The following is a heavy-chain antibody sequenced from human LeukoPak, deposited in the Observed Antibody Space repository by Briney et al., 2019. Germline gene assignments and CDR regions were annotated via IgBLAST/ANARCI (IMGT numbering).Heavy chain of an antibody. D-gene: IGHD4/OR15-4a*01. CDR2: ISGSGGTT. V-gene: IGHV3-23*01. CDR3: EKDGFRDRGGMDY. CDR1: GFTFSSYA. Sequence: SGGSLRLSCAASGFTFSSYAMSWVRQAPGKGLEWVSAISGSGGTTYYADSVKGRFTISRDNSKNTLYLQMNGLRAEDTALYYFEKDGFRDRGGMDYGGRETMLTASS. J-gene: IGHJ2*01.